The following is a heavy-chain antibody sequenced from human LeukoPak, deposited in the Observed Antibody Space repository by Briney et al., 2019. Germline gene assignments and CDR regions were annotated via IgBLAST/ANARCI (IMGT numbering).Heavy chain of an antibody. V-gene: IGHV1-18*01. CDR1: GYTFTSYG. CDR2: ISAYNGNT. J-gene: IGHJ3*02. Sequence: ASVKVSCKASGYTFTSYGISWVRQAPGQGLEWMGRISAYNGNTNYAQKLQGRVTMTTDTSTSTAYMELRSLRSDDTAVYYCATSLGGCDFLDAFDIWGQGTMVTVSS. D-gene: IGHD5-12*01. CDR3: ATSLGGCDFLDAFDI.